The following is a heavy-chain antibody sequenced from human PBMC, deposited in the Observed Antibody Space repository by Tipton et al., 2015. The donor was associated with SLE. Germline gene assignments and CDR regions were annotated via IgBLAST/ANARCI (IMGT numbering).Heavy chain of an antibody. D-gene: IGHD6-6*01. CDR3: AGEERRGAARAIDY. CDR2: IYYSGST. CDR1: GGSISSHY. Sequence: TLSLTCTVSGGSISSHYWSWIRQPPEKGLEWIGYIYYSGSTNYNPSLKSRVTISVDTSKNQFSLKLSSVTAADTAVYYCAGEERRGAARAIDYWGQGTLVTVSS. J-gene: IGHJ4*02. V-gene: IGHV4-59*11.